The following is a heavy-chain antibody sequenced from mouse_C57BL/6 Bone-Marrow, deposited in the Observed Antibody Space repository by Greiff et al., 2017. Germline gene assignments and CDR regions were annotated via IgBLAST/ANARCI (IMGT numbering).Heavy chain of an antibody. CDR1: GYTFTDYE. Sequence: QVQLKESGAELVRPGASVTLSCKASGYTFTDYEMHWVKQTPVHGLEWIGAIDPETGGTAYNQKFKGKAILTADKSSSTAYMELRSLTSEDSAVYYCTREGQLRPYYFDYWGQGTTLTVSS. J-gene: IGHJ2*01. V-gene: IGHV1-15*01. CDR3: TREGQLRPYYFDY. D-gene: IGHD3-2*02. CDR2: IDPETGGT.